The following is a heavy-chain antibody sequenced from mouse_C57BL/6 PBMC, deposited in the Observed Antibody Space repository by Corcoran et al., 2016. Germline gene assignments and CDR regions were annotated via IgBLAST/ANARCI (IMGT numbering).Heavy chain of an antibody. D-gene: IGHD1-1*01. CDR1: GYTFTDYY. CDR2: INPNNGGT. Sequence: EVQLQQSGPELVKPGASVKISCKASGYTFTDYYMNWVKQSHGKSLEWIGDINPNNGGTSYNQKFKCKATLTVDKSSSTAYMELRSLTSEDSAVYYCARNYYGRPGGTVTTVTVS. CDR3: ARNYYGRP. V-gene: IGHV1-26*01. J-gene: IGHJ1*03.